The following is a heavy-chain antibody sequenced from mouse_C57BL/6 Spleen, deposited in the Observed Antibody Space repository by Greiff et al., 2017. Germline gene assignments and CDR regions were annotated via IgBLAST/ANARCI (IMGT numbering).Heavy chain of an antibody. V-gene: IGHV1-52*01. CDR2: IDPSDSET. Sequence: VQLQQSGAELVRPGSSVKLSCKASGYTFTSYWMHWVKQRPIQGLEWIGNIDPSDSETHYNQKFKDKATLTVDKSSSTAYMQLSSLTSEDSAVYYCASITTVVAGSRNGYFDVWGTGTTVTVSS. D-gene: IGHD1-1*01. J-gene: IGHJ1*03. CDR1: GYTFTSYW. CDR3: ASITTVVAGSRNGYFDV.